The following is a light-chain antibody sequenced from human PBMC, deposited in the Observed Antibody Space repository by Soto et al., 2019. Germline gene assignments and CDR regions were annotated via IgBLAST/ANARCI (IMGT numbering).Light chain of an antibody. CDR1: QDTSNY. CDR2: GAS. Sequence: DIQMTQSPSSLSASEGDRVTITCQASQDTSNYLNWYQQKPGKAPKLLIYGASNLETGVPSRFSGGGSGTDFTLTINNLQPDDIATYYCQQYNNLYTFGQGTKLEIK. CDR3: QQYNNLYT. V-gene: IGKV1-33*01. J-gene: IGKJ2*01.